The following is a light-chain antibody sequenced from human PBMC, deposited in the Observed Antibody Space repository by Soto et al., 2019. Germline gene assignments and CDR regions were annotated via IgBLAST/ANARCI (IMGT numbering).Light chain of an antibody. CDR3: AAWDASLTGVA. Sequence: QSVLTQPPSASGTPGQRVTISCSGSSSNIGSNAVNWFQQLPGTAPKRLIYTNNQRPSGVPDRFSGSKSGTSASLAISGLQSEDEADYYCAAWDASLTGVAFGGGTKLTVL. J-gene: IGLJ2*01. V-gene: IGLV1-44*01. CDR2: TNN. CDR1: SSNIGSNA.